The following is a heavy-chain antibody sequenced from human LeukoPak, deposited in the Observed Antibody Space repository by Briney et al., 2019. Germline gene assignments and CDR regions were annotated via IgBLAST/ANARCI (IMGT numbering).Heavy chain of an antibody. CDR1: GGSISSYS. J-gene: IGHJ5*02. Sequence: SETLSLTCTVSGGSISSYSWSWIRQPPGKGLEWIGYIHSSGSTNYNTSLKSRVTISIDTSRNQFSLKLSSVTAADTAAYFGVGRGPGRSVYYTWCQGTLVPVSS. CDR3: VGRGPGRSVYYT. CDR2: IHSSGST. V-gene: IGHV4-59*08. D-gene: IGHD5/OR15-5a*01.